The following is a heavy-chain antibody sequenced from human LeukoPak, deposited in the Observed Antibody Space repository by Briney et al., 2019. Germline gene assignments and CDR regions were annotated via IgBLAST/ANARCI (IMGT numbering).Heavy chain of an antibody. J-gene: IGHJ4*02. CDR3: ARSLRGSGSFFNLDY. CDR2: ISHDGDSQ. CDR1: KFTFSRYR. Sequence: GGALRLSCAASKFTFSRYRMDWVRQAPGKGLEWVAGISHDGDSQYYADSVKGRFTISRDNSKNTLYLQMNSLRSEDTAVYYCARSLRGSGSFFNLDYWGQGTLVTVSS. D-gene: IGHD3-10*01. V-gene: IGHV3-30-3*01.